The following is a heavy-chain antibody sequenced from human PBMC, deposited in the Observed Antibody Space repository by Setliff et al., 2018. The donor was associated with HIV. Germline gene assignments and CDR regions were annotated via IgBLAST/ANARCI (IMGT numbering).Heavy chain of an antibody. Sequence: GASVKVSCKASGYTFTNYDINWVRQAPGQGLEWMGWMNPNSGNTGYAQKFQGRVTMTRNTSIRTAYMELSSLRSEDTAVYYCARGHLDYNFWDEVLGNWFDLWGQGTLVTVSS. D-gene: IGHD3-3*01. CDR1: GYTFTNYD. CDR2: MNPNSGNT. CDR3: ARGHLDYNFWDEVLGNWFDL. V-gene: IGHV1-8*02. J-gene: IGHJ5*02.